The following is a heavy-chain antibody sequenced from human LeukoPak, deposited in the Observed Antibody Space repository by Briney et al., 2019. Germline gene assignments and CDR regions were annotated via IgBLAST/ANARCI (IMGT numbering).Heavy chain of an antibody. Sequence: ASVKVSCKASGYTFTSYYMHWVRQAPGQGLEWMGIINPSGGSTSYAQKFQGRVTMTRDTSTSTVYMELSSLRSDDTAVYYCARDQAGAAYGTRGGAFDIWGQGTIVTVSS. V-gene: IGHV1-46*01. CDR1: GYTFTSYY. D-gene: IGHD4-17*01. CDR3: ARDQAGAAYGTRGGAFDI. J-gene: IGHJ3*02. CDR2: INPSGGST.